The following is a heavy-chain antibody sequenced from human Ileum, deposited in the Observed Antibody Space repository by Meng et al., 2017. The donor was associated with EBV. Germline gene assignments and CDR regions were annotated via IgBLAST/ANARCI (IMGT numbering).Heavy chain of an antibody. CDR2: IYHSGST. D-gene: IGHD6-19*01. J-gene: IGHJ4*02. V-gene: IGHV4-4*02. CDR1: GGPISGSNW. CDR3: ARVGQWLPIDY. Sequence: GPGLVTPSGTLTRTRAVSGGPISGSNWWSWVRQPPGKGLEWIGEIYHSGSTNYNPSLKSRVTISVDKSKNQFSLNLSSVTAADTAVYYCARVGQWLPIDYWGQGTLVTVSS.